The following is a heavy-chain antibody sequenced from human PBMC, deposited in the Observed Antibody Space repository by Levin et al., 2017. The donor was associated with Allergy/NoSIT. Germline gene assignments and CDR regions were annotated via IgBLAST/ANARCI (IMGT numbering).Heavy chain of an antibody. D-gene: IGHD3-10*01. CDR1: GYTFTSYD. J-gene: IGHJ6*02. CDR2: MNPNSGNT. Sequence: GESLKISCKASGYTFTSYDINWVRQATGQGLEWMGWMNPNSGNTGYAQKFQGRVTMTRNTSISTAYMELSSLRSEDTAVYYCARERNYYYGSGSRWGYGMDVWGQGTTVTVSS. V-gene: IGHV1-8*01. CDR3: ARERNYYYGSGSRWGYGMDV.